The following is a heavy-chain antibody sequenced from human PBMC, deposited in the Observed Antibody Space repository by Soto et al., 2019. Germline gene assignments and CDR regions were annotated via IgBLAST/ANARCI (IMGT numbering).Heavy chain of an antibody. CDR1: GFTFSSYG. D-gene: IGHD6-13*01. V-gene: IGHV3-30*18. Sequence: GGSLRLSCAASGFTFSSYGMHWVRQAPGKGLEWVAVISYDGSNKYYADSVKGRFTISRDNSKNTLYLQMNSLRAEDTAVYYCAKAEYSSSWSLSGYWGQGTLVTVSS. J-gene: IGHJ4*02. CDR2: ISYDGSNK. CDR3: AKAEYSSSWSLSGY.